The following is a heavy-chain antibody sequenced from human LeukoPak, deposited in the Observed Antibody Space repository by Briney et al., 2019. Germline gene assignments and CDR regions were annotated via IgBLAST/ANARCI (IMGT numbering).Heavy chain of an antibody. J-gene: IGHJ4*02. V-gene: IGHV3-53*01. CDR1: GFTVSSNY. D-gene: IGHD6-13*01. CDR3: ARDLPAAGAFDY. CDR2: IYSGGST. Sequence: GGSLRLSCAASGFTVSSNYMSWVRQAPGKGLEWVSVIYSGGSTYYADSVKGRFTISRDNAKSSLYLQMNSLRAEDTAVYYCARDLPAAGAFDYWGQGTLVTVSS.